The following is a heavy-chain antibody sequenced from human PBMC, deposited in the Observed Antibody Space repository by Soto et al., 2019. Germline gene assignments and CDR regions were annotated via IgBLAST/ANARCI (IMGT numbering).Heavy chain of an antibody. J-gene: IGHJ5*02. Sequence: PGESLKISCKASGYSFTSYWIGWVRQMPGKGLEWMGIIYPSDSDTRYSPPFQGQVTISADKSISTAYLQWSSLKASDTAMYYCARLSGYSGGWFDPWGQGTLVTVSS. V-gene: IGHV5-51*01. CDR2: IYPSDSDT. CDR3: ARLSGYSGGWFDP. CDR1: GYSFTSYW. D-gene: IGHD3-3*01.